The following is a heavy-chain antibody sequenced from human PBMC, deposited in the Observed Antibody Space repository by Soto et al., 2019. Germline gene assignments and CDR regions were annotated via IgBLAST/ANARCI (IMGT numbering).Heavy chain of an antibody. CDR3: AKFSIPYSSFTHFDY. D-gene: IGHD6-6*01. CDR2: ISGSGGST. J-gene: IGHJ4*02. CDR1: GFTFSSYA. V-gene: IGHV3-23*01. Sequence: GGSLRLSCAASGFTFSSYAMSWVRQAPGKGLEWVSAISGSGGSTYYADSVKGRFTISRDNSKNTLYLQMNSLRAEDTAVYYCAKFSIPYSSFTHFDYWGQGTLVTVSS.